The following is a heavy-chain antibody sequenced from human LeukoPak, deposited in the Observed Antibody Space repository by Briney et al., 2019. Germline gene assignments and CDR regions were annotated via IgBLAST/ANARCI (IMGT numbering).Heavy chain of an antibody. J-gene: IGHJ4*02. CDR2: INPSGGST. V-gene: IGHV1-46*03. CDR1: GYTFTSYY. CDR3: ARDKGVAAAGTPLFDY. Sequence: ASVKVSCKASGYTFTSYYMHWVRQAPGQGLEWMGIINPSGGSTSYAQKFQGRVTMTRDTSTSTVYMKLSSLRSEDTAVYYCARDKGVAAAGTPLFDYWGQGTLVTVSS. D-gene: IGHD6-13*01.